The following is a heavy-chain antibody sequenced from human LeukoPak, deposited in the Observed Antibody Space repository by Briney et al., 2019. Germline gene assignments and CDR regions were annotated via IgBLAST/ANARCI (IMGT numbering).Heavy chain of an antibody. V-gene: IGHV1-46*01. D-gene: IGHD1-14*01. CDR1: GYTFTSYY. CDR3: ARGNNNRCFDY. Sequence: ASVTVSCMASGYTFTSYYIHWMRQAPGQGLEWMGTINPGGRITNYAQKFQGRVTMTRDTSTSTVYMALSSLRSDDTAVYYCARGNNNRCFDYWGQGTLVTVSS. J-gene: IGHJ4*02. CDR2: INPGGRIT.